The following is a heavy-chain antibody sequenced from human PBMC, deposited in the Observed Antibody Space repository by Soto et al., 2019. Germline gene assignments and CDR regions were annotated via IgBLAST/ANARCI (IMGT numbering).Heavy chain of an antibody. Sequence: QVQLVESGGGVVQPGRSLRLSCAASRFTFSSYAMHWVRQAPGKGLECVAVISYDGSNKYYADSVKGRFTISRDNSKNTLYLQMNSLRAEDTAVYYCARPLWRDDYNWGYFDLWGRGTLVTVSS. CDR1: RFTFSSYA. V-gene: IGHV3-30-3*01. CDR3: ARPLWRDDYNWGYFDL. D-gene: IGHD4-4*01. J-gene: IGHJ2*01. CDR2: ISYDGSNK.